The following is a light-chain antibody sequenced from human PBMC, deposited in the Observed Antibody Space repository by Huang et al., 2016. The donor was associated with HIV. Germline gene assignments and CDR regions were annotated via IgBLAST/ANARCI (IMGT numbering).Light chain of an antibody. J-gene: IGKJ5*01. CDR3: QQFNNYLT. V-gene: IGKV1D-13*01. Sequence: AIQLTQSPSSLSASVGDRVTITCRASRGISSGLAWYQQKPGKAPKLLIFDASSLERGVPSRVSGSGSGTDFTLTISSLQPEDFATYYCQQFNNYLTFGQGTRLEIQ. CDR1: RGISSG. CDR2: DAS.